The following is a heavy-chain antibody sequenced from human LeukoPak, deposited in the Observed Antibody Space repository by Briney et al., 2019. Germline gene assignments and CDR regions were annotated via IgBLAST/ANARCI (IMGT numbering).Heavy chain of an antibody. CDR1: GFTLSDYY. Sequence: GGSLRLSCAASGFTLSDYYMSWIPQAPGKGLEWVSYSSSSGSTIYYADSVKGRFAIYRDNAKHSLYLQMNSLRAEDTAVYYCARRRDFIDYWGQGTLVTVSS. CDR2: SSSSGSTI. CDR3: ARRRDFIDY. V-gene: IGHV3-11*01. J-gene: IGHJ4*02. D-gene: IGHD3/OR15-3a*01.